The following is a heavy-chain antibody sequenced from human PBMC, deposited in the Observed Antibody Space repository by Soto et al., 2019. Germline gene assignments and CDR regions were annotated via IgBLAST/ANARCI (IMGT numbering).Heavy chain of an antibody. CDR2: ISSSSSYI. D-gene: IGHD1-1*01. V-gene: IGHV3-21*01. CDR1: GFTFSSYS. CDR3: ARDRLYNWNDVGFDY. J-gene: IGHJ4*02. Sequence: GGSLRLSCAASGFTFSSYSMNWVCQAPGKGLEWVSSISSSSSYIYYADSVKGRFTISRDNAKNSLYLQMNSLRAEDTAVHYCARDRLYNWNDVGFDYWGQGTLVTVSS.